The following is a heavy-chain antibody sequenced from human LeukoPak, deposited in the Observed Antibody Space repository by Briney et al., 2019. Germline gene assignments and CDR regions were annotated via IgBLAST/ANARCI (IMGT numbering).Heavy chain of an antibody. Sequence: SETLSLTCTVSGGSISSSSYYWGWIRQPPGKGLEWIGSIYYSGSTYYNPSLKSRVTISVDTSKNQFSLKLSSVTAADTAVYYCARDTPDHSSGFDYWGQGTLVTVSS. CDR3: ARDTPDHSSGFDY. CDR2: IYYSGST. V-gene: IGHV4-39*07. J-gene: IGHJ4*02. D-gene: IGHD6-19*01. CDR1: GGSISSSSYY.